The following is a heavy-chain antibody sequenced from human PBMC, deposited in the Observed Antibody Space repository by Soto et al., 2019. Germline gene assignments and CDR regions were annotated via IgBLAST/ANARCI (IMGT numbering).Heavy chain of an antibody. CDR3: ARGSDYTSSFDY. J-gene: IGHJ4*02. Sequence: QVQLQQWGAGLLKPSETLSLTCAVYGGSFSGYTWIWIRQPPGKGLEWIGEINHSGTTNHNPSLKSRVIISVDTSKKQFSLRRTSVTAADTAVYYCARGSDYTSSFDYWGQGTLVTVSS. V-gene: IGHV4-34*01. CDR2: INHSGTT. D-gene: IGHD3-16*01. CDR1: GGSFSGYT.